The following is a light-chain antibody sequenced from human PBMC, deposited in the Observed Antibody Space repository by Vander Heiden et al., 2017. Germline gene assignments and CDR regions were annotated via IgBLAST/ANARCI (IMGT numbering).Light chain of an antibody. CDR2: WAS. CDR1: LSVFYTLNNKNY. CDR3: QHYYLSPVT. V-gene: IGKV4-1*01. J-gene: IGKJ5*01. Sequence: DILLTHSPYSLPVSLDVRGSINCKSSLSVFYTLNNKNYLAWYQQKPGQPPKLLLYWASTSESEVPDRFSGSGSGTDFTLTISSLQAADVAVYYCQHYYLSPVTFGPGTRLEIK.